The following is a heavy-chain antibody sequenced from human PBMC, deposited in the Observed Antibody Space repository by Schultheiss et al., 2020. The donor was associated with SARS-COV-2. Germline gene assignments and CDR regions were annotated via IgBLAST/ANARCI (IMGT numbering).Heavy chain of an antibody. CDR1: GYTFTSYG. D-gene: IGHD2-2*01. CDR2: INPSGGST. V-gene: IGHV1-46*01. Sequence: ASVKVSCKASGYTFTSYGISWVRQAPGQGLEWMGIINPSGGSTSYAQKFQGRVTMTRDTSTSTVYMELRSLGSDDTAVYYCARVRIVVVPAAMGYYYYGMDVWGQGTTVTVSS. J-gene: IGHJ6*02. CDR3: ARVRIVVVPAAMGYYYYGMDV.